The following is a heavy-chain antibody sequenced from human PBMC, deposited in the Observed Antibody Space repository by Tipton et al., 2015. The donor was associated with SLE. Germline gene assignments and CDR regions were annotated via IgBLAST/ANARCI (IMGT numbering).Heavy chain of an antibody. V-gene: IGHV4-61*01. J-gene: IGHJ4*02. CDR2: IYYSGRT. CDR3: ARWVYYGYQSFFDY. Sequence: LRLSCTVSGYSISSDYYWSWIRQPPGKGLEWIGYIYYSGRTNYNPSLKSRVTILVDMSKNQFSLELSSVTAADTAVYYCARWVYYGYQSFFDYWGQGTLVTVSS. D-gene: IGHD1-26*01. CDR1: GYSISSDYY.